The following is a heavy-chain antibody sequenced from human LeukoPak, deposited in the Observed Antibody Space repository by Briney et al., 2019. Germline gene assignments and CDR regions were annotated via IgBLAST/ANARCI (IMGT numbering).Heavy chain of an antibody. J-gene: IGHJ4*02. CDR2: TNPNSGVT. CDR1: GGTFSSYA. D-gene: IGHD6-13*01. CDR3: ARDSKGGAAAIDY. Sequence: GSSVKVSCKASGGTFSSYAISWVRQAPGQGLEWMGWTNPNSGVTNSAQMFQGRVNMTRDTSIGTAYMELSGLTSDDTALYYCARDSKGGAAAIDYWGQGTLVTVSS. V-gene: IGHV1-2*02.